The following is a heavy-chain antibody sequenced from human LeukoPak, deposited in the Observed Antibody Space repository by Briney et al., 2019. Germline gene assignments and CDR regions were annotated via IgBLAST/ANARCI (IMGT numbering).Heavy chain of an antibody. CDR1: VYTFTGYY. J-gene: IGHJ5*02. CDR3: VRGPPEYCSGGSCYSGRNWFDP. V-gene: IGHV1-2*02. CDR2: INPNSGGT. Sequence: GASLKGSCKASVYTFTGYYMHCVRQAPGQRLEWMGWINPNSGGTNYAQKFQGRVTMTRDTSISTAYMALSRLTFDDTAVYYCVRGPPEYCSGGSCYSGRNWFDPWGQGTLVTVSS. D-gene: IGHD2-15*01.